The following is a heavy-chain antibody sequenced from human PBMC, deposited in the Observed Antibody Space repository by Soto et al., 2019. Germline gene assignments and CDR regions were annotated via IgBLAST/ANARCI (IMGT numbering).Heavy chain of an antibody. D-gene: IGHD1-1*01. Sequence: QVQLVQSGAEVKKPGASVKVSCKSSGYTFTSYGISWVRQAPGQGLEWMGWISGYNGNTNYAQKLQGRVTMTTDTATSTAYVELRSLRSDGTAVYYCARGEGYKWNDGGWFDPWGQGTLVTVSS. J-gene: IGHJ5*02. CDR3: ARGEGYKWNDGGWFDP. V-gene: IGHV1-18*01. CDR1: GYTFTSYG. CDR2: ISGYNGNT.